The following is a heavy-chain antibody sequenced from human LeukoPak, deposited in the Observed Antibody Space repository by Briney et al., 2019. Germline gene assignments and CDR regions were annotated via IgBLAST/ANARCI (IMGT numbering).Heavy chain of an antibody. CDR3: AKAEDYYGSGSRYYGMDV. V-gene: IGHV3-43D*04. Sequence: PGGSLRLSCAASGFTFDDYAMHWVRQAPGKGLEWVSLISWDGGSTYYADSVEGRFTISRDNSKNSLYLQMNSLRAEDTALYYCAKAEDYYGSGSRYYGMDVWGKGTTVTVSS. CDR1: GFTFDDYA. CDR2: ISWDGGST. J-gene: IGHJ6*04. D-gene: IGHD3-10*01.